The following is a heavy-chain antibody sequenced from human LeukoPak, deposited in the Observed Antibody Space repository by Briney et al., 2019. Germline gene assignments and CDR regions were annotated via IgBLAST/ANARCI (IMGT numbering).Heavy chain of an antibody. CDR3: ARDKGEYYYDSSGYRDAFDI. Sequence: SVKVSCKASGGAFSSYAISWVRQAPGQGLEWMGGIIPIFGTANYAQKFQGRVTITADESTSTAYMELSSLRSEDTAVYYCARDKGEYYYDSSGYRDAFDIWGQGTMVTVSS. V-gene: IGHV1-69*01. J-gene: IGHJ3*02. D-gene: IGHD3-22*01. CDR1: GGAFSSYA. CDR2: IIPIFGTA.